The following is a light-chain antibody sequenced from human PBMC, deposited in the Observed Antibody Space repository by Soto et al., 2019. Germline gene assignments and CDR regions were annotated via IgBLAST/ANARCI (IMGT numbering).Light chain of an antibody. Sequence: EIVLTQSPATLSLSPWERATLSCRASPSVTNFLAWYQQKPGQAPRLLIYGASSRATGIPDRFSGSGSGTDFTLSISRLEPEDFAVYYCQQYSSLWTFGQGTKVDIK. CDR1: PSVTNF. V-gene: IGKV3-20*01. CDR2: GAS. J-gene: IGKJ1*01. CDR3: QQYSSLWT.